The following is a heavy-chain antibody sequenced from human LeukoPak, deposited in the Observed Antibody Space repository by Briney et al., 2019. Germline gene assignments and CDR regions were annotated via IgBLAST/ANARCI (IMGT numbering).Heavy chain of an antibody. V-gene: IGHV4-61*02. CDR1: GYSISSGSYY. CDR3: ARQYSDILTGYHRGELYWYFDL. J-gene: IGHJ2*01. CDR2: IYSSGST. D-gene: IGHD3-9*01. Sequence: SETLSLTCTVSGYSISSGSYYWSWIRQPAGKGLEWIGRIYSSGSTNYNPSLKSRVTISLDTSKNQFSLKLSSVTAADTAVYYCARQYSDILTGYHRGELYWYFDLWGRGTLVTVSS.